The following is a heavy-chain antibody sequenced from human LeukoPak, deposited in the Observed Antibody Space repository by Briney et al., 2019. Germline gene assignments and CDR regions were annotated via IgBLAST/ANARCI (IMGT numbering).Heavy chain of an antibody. V-gene: IGHV4-59*11. Sequence: SETLSLTCTVSGGSISSHYWSWIRQPPGKGLEWIGYIYYSGSTNYNPSLKSRVTISVDTSKNQFSLKLSSVTAADTAVYYCASSAPQDYEYDFWSGYYTGLYFDYWGQGTLVTVSS. CDR2: IYYSGST. CDR3: ASSAPQDYEYDFWSGYYTGLYFDY. CDR1: GGSISSHY. D-gene: IGHD3-3*01. J-gene: IGHJ4*02.